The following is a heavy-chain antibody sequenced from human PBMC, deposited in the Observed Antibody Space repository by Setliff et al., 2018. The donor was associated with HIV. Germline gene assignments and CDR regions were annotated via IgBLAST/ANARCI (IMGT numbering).Heavy chain of an antibody. CDR1: GYNFASHW. D-gene: IGHD2-15*01. J-gene: IGHJ4*02. CDR2: VYPDDSDS. CDR3: ARQAVDCSGGTCYSTSAFDY. V-gene: IGHV5-51*01. Sequence: PGESLTISCRGSGYNFASHWIAWVRQMPGKGLGWMGIVYPDDSDSRYSPSFQGQVTISADKSVSTAYLQWSSLKASDTAMYYCARQAVDCSGGTCYSTSAFDYWGQGTLVTVS.